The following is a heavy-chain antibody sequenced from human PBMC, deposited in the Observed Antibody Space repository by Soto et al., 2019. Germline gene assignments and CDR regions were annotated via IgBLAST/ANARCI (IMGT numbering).Heavy chain of an antibody. D-gene: IGHD3-9*01. CDR3: ARGSFDHAFDI. CDR2: ISSSRSTI. Sequence: AGGSLRLSCAASGFSFSDYSMNWVRQVPGKGLEWLSYISSSRSTIFYADSVKGRFTISRDNAKNTLFLQMNSLRVDDTAMYYCARGSFDHAFDIWGQGTMVTVSS. V-gene: IGHV3-48*04. CDR1: GFSFSDYS. J-gene: IGHJ3*02.